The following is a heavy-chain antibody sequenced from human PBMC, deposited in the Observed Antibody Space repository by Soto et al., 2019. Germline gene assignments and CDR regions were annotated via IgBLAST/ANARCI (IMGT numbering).Heavy chain of an antibody. Sequence: GASVKVSCKASGYTFTSYAMHWVRQAPGQRLEWMGWINAGNGNTKYSQKFQGRVTITRDTSASTAYMELSSLRSEDTAVYYCARDKGQSGIAGSIDPWGQGTLVTVSS. CDR2: INAGNGNT. J-gene: IGHJ5*02. V-gene: IGHV1-3*01. CDR3: ARDKGQSGIAGSIDP. D-gene: IGHD6-13*01. CDR1: GYTFTSYA.